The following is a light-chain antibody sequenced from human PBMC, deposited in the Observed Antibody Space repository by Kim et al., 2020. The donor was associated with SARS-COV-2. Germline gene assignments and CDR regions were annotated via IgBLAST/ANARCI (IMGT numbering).Light chain of an antibody. Sequence: SVSPGQTASITCSGDKLGDTYACWYQQKPGQSLVLVIYQDNKRPSGIPERFSGSNSGNTATLTISGTQAMDEADYYCQAWDSSTYVFGTGTKVTVL. CDR2: QDN. CDR1: KLGDTY. CDR3: QAWDSSTYV. V-gene: IGLV3-1*01. J-gene: IGLJ1*01.